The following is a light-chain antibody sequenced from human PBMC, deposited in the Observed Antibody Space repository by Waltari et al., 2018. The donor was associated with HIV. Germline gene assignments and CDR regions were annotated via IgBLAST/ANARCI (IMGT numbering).Light chain of an antibody. V-gene: IGLV2-8*01. CDR1: SSDVGGSEY. CDR2: EVN. Sequence: QSALTQHPSASGSPGQSGTISCTGCSSDVGGSEYVAWYQQHPGKAPTLMIYEVNKPPSGVPDRFSGSKSANTASLTVSGLQADDEADYYCNSYAGSNNWVFGGGTKLTVL. CDR3: NSYAGSNNWV. J-gene: IGLJ3*02.